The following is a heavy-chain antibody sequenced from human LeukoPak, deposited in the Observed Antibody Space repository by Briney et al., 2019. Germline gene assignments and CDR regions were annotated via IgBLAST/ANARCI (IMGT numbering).Heavy chain of an antibody. V-gene: IGHV4-39*07. Sequence: SETLSLTCTVSGGSISSSSYYWGWIRQPPGKGLEWIGSIYYSGSTYYNPSLKSRVTISVDTSKNQFSLKLSSVTAADTAVYYCARGPPNVPYYYYYMDVWGKGTTVTVSS. CDR1: GGSISSSSYY. CDR3: ARGPPNVPYYYYYMDV. CDR2: IYYSGST. J-gene: IGHJ6*03.